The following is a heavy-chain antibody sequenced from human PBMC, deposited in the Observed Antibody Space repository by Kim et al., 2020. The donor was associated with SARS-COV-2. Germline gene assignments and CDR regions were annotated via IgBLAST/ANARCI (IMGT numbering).Heavy chain of an antibody. D-gene: IGHD2-2*01. J-gene: IGHJ4*02. CDR3: ARHRGDIVVVPAAIPDY. Sequence: SETLSLTCTVSGGSISSSSYYWGWIRQPPGKGLEWIGSIYYSGSTYYNPSLKSRVTISVDTSKNQFSLKLSSVTAADTAVYYCARHRGDIVVVPAAIPDYWGRGTLVTVTS. V-gene: IGHV4-39*01. CDR2: IYYSGST. CDR1: GGSISSSSYY.